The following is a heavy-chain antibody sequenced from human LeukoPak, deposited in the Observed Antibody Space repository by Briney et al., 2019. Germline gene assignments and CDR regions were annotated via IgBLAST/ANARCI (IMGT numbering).Heavy chain of an antibody. J-gene: IGHJ6*02. D-gene: IGHD2-15*01. CDR2: IIPIFGTA. CDR3: ARGPLQDIVVVVAATPVYYYGMDV. V-gene: IGHV1-69*13. Sequence: ASVKVSCKASGGTFSSNAISWVRQAPGQGLEWMGGIIPIFGTANYAQKFQGRVTITADESTSTAYMELSSLRSEDTAVYYCARGPLQDIVVVVAATPVYYYGMDVWGQGTTVTVSS. CDR1: GGTFSSNA.